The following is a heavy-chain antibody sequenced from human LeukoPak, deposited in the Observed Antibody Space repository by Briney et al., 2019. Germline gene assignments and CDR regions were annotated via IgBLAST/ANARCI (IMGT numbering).Heavy chain of an antibody. V-gene: IGHV4-39*02. CDR3: AREKAAAEDY. Sequence: SETLSLTCTVSGGSISSSSYYWGWIRQPPGKGLEWIGSIYYSGSTYYNPSVKSRVTISVDTSKNQFSLKLSSVTAADTAVYYCAREKAAAEDYWGQGTLVTVSS. CDR1: GGSISSSSYY. J-gene: IGHJ4*02. D-gene: IGHD6-13*01. CDR2: IYYSGST.